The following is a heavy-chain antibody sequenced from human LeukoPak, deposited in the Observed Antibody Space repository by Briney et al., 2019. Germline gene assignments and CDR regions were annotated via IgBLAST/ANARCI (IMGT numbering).Heavy chain of an antibody. D-gene: IGHD3-3*01. Sequence: GGSLRLSCAVSGFTFSGFWMSWSRQAPGKGLEWVASINSDGSEGYYADVVKGRFTISRDNTKNSLYLQMNSLRVEDTAVFYCARDQYDTWSRRGNFDSWGQGTLVIVSS. CDR2: INSDGSEG. CDR1: GFTFSGFW. CDR3: ARDQYDTWSRRGNFDS. V-gene: IGHV3-7*03. J-gene: IGHJ4*02.